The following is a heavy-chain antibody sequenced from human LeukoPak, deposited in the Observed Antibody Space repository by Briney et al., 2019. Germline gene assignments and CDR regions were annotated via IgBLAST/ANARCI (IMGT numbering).Heavy chain of an antibody. Sequence: TSETLSLTCTVSDASINSAYYWGWIRQPPGKGLEWIASIYYDGSTYFNPSLESRVTISVDTSKNQFSLRLSAVTAADTAVYYCARQVDCGGDCTDYWGQGTLVTVSS. V-gene: IGHV4-39*01. J-gene: IGHJ4*02. D-gene: IGHD2-21*02. CDR3: ARQVDCGGDCTDY. CDR1: DASINSAYY. CDR2: IYYDGST.